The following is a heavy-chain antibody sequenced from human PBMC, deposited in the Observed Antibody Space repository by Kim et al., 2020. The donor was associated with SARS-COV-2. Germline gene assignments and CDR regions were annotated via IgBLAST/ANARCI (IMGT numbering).Heavy chain of an antibody. CDR1: GFTFDTYA. D-gene: IGHD3-22*01. V-gene: IGHV3-23*01. CDR2: ISGNGVNK. J-gene: IGHJ6*01. Sequence: GGSLRLSCVASGFTFDTYAMSWVRQAPGKGLEWVSVISGNGVNKFYADSVRGRLTVCRDNSKNTLYLQMNSLRDEDTALYYCAKVVVMDGYNYYYYYGM. CDR3: AKVVVMDGYNYYYYYGM.